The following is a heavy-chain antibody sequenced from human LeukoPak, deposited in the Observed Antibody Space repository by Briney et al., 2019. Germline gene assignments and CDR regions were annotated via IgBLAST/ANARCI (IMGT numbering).Heavy chain of an antibody. D-gene: IGHD2-15*01. V-gene: IGHV3-73*01. CDR2: IRSKPSSYTT. CDR1: GFDFSGLY. J-gene: IGHJ4*02. Sequence: GGSLKLSCAAYGFDFSGLYMHWVRQASGRGLEWVGLIRSKPSSYTTVYAAAVKGRFIISRDDSKSTAYMQMNSLKAEDAAVYYCTRQDCSGGSCSYVDYRGQGTLVTVSS. CDR3: TRQDCSGGSCSYVDY.